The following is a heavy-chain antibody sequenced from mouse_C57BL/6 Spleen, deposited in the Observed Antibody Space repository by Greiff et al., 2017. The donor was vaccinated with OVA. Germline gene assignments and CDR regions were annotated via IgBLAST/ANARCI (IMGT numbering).Heavy chain of an antibody. D-gene: IGHD1-1*01. Sequence: QVQLQQPGAELVKPGASVKLSCKASGYTFTSYWMQWVKQRPGQGLEWIGEIDPSDSYTNYNQKFKGKATLTVATSSSTAYLQLSSLTSEDSAVDYCAMYYYGSTFDYWGQGTTLTVSS. J-gene: IGHJ2*01. CDR1: GYTFTSYW. V-gene: IGHV1-50*01. CDR3: AMYYYGSTFDY. CDR2: IDPSDSYT.